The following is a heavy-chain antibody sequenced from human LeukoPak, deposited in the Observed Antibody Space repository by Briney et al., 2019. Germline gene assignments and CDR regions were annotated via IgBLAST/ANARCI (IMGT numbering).Heavy chain of an antibody. CDR2: ISAYNGNT. J-gene: IGHJ6*02. V-gene: IGHV1-18*01. CDR3: ARDRSSIAARRTSWYCYYGMDV. D-gene: IGHD6-6*01. CDR1: GYTFTSYG. Sequence: ASVKVSCKASGYTFTSYGISWVRQAPGQGLEWMGWISAYNGNTNYAQKLQGRVTMTTDTSTSTAYMELRSLRSDDTAVYYCARDRSSIAARRTSWYCYYGMDVWGQGTTVTVSS.